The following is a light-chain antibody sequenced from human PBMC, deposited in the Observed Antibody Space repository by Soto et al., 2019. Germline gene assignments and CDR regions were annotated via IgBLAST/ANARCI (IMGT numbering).Light chain of an antibody. V-gene: IGLV4-69*01. CDR3: QTWGTGIQV. J-gene: IGLJ3*02. CDR2: LNSDGSH. CDR1: SGHSSYA. Sequence: QLVLTQSPSASASLGASVKLTCTLSSGHSSYAIAWHQQQPEKGPRYLMKLNSDGSHSKGDGIPDRFSGSSTGAERYLTITSLQSGDEADYYCQTWGTGIQVFGGGTKATVI.